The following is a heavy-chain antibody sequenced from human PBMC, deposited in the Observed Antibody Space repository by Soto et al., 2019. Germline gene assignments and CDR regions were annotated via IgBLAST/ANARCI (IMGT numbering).Heavy chain of an antibody. J-gene: IGHJ3*02. CDR1: GGTFSSYA. CDR2: IIPIFGTA. CDR3: AKDGSGPGGAFDI. D-gene: IGHD3-10*01. V-gene: IGHV1-69*01. Sequence: QVQLVQSVAEVKKPGSSVKVSCKASGGTFSSYAISWVRQAPGQGLEWMGGIIPIFGTANYAQKFQGRVTITADESTSTAYMELSCLRSEDTAVYYCAKDGSGPGGAFDIWGQGTMVTVSS.